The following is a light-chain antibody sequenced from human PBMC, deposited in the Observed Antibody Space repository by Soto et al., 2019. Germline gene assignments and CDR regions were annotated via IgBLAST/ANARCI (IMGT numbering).Light chain of an antibody. J-gene: IGKJ3*01. V-gene: IGKV1-5*03. Sequence: DIQMTQSPSTLSASVGDRVTITCRASESISSWLAWYQQKLGKAPKLLIYNASSLESGVPSRFSGSGSGTEFTLTISSLQPDDFATYYCQQYNSHLGITFGPGTKVDIK. CDR1: ESISSW. CDR3: QQYNSHLGIT. CDR2: NAS.